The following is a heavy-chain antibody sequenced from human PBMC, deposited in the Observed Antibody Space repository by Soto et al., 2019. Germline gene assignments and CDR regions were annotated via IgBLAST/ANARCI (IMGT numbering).Heavy chain of an antibody. CDR3: VRGPDYEGYFDY. CDR1: GTTFSNFA. J-gene: IGHJ4*02. D-gene: IGHD3-22*01. V-gene: IGHV1-69*13. CDR2: IILPFGTP. Sequence: SVKVSCKASGTTFSNFAIGWVRQAPGQGLEWMGGIILPFGTPNYAQKFQGRVTISADESMTTVYMELRGLQSGDTAVYYCVRGPDYEGYFDYWGQGTLVTVSS.